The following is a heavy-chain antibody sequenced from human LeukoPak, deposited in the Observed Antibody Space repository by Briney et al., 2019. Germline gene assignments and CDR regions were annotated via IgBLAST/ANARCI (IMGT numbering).Heavy chain of an antibody. CDR2: INPNSGGT. CDR3: ARIYCSSTSCYIDY. Sequence: ASVKVSCKASGYTFTGYYMHWVRQAPGQGLEWMGWINPNSGGTNYALKFQGRVTMTRDTSISTAYMELSRLRSDDTAVYYCARIYCSSTSCYIDYWGQGTLVTVSS. V-gene: IGHV1-2*02. CDR1: GYTFTGYY. D-gene: IGHD2-2*02. J-gene: IGHJ4*02.